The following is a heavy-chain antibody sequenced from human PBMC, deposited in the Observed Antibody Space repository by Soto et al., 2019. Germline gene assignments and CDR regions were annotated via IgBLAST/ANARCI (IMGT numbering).Heavy chain of an antibody. CDR2: IYYSGST. CDR3: ASRSSGWYFDY. CDR1: GGSSSSSSYY. Sequence: SETLSLTCTVSGGSSSSSSYYWGWSKQPPGKGLGGIGSIYYSGSTYYNPSLKSRVTISVDTSKNQSSLKLSSVTAADTAVYYCASRSSGWYFDYWGQGTLVTVSS. V-gene: IGHV4-39*01. J-gene: IGHJ4*02. D-gene: IGHD6-19*01.